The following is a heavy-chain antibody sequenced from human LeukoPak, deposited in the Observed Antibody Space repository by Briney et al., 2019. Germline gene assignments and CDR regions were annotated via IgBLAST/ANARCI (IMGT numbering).Heavy chain of an antibody. V-gene: IGHV3-30*18. D-gene: IGHD6-19*01. Sequence: GGSLRFSCAASGFTFSSYGMHWVRQAPGKGLEWVAVISYDGSNKYYADSVKGRFTISRDNSKNTLYLQMNSLRAEDTAVYYCAKDSGSSGWENYYYYGMDVWGQGTTVTVSS. CDR2: ISYDGSNK. CDR1: GFTFSSYG. J-gene: IGHJ6*02. CDR3: AKDSGSSGWENYYYYGMDV.